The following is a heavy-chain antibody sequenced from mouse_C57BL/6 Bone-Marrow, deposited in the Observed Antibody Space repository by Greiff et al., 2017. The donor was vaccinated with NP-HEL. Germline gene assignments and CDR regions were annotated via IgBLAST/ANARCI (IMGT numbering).Heavy chain of an antibody. J-gene: IGHJ2*01. D-gene: IGHD2-5*01. V-gene: IGHV5-2*03. Sequence: EVKVEESGGGLVQPGESLKLSCESNEYEFPSHDMSWVRKTPETRLELVAALNSDGGSTYYPATMERRFIISRDNTKKTLYLQMSSLRSEDTALYYCARRSNYDYWGQGTTLTVSS. CDR2: LNSDGGST. CDR1: EYEFPSHD. CDR3: ARRSNYDY.